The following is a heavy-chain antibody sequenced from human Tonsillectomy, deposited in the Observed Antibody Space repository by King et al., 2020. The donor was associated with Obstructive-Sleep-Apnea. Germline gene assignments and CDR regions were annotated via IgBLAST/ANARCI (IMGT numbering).Heavy chain of an antibody. CDR3: ARVPYYYDSSGSYDAFDI. CDR2: ISSSSSYI. D-gene: IGHD3-22*01. Sequence: VQLVESGGGLVKPGGSLRLSCAASGFTFSSYSMNWVRQAPGKGLEWVSSISSSSSYIYYADSVKGRFTISRDNAKNSLYRQMNSLRAADTAVYYCARVPYYYDSSGSYDAFDIWGQGTMVTVSS. V-gene: IGHV3-21*01. J-gene: IGHJ3*02. CDR1: GFTFSSYS.